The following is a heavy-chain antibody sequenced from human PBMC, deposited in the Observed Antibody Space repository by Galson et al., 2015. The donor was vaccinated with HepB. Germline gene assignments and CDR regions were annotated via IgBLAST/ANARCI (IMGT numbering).Heavy chain of an antibody. V-gene: IGHV1-46*01. Sequence: SVKVSCKASGYTFTNYYMHWVRQAPGQGLEWMGIINPGSGGTSYAQNFQGRVTMTRDTSTSTVYMELSSLRSKDTAVYYCARDKSQTPWTTRRIDYWGQGTLVTVSS. CDR2: INPGSGGT. CDR1: GYTFTNYY. J-gene: IGHJ4*02. CDR3: ARDKSQTPWTTRRIDY. D-gene: IGHD1-1*01.